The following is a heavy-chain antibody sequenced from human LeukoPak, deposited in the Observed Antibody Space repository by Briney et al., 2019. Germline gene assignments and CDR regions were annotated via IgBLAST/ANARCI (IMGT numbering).Heavy chain of an antibody. CDR2: ISSSSSYI. CDR3: AKDPSFLGTGWYFDL. J-gene: IGHJ2*01. V-gene: IGHV3-21*04. D-gene: IGHD3/OR15-3a*01. Sequence: PGGSLRLSCAASGFTFSSYSMNWIRQAPGKGLEWVSSISSSSSYIYYADSVKGRFTISRDNAKNTLYVQMNSLRAEDTAVYYCAKDPSFLGTGWYFDLWGRGTLVTVSS. CDR1: GFTFSSYS.